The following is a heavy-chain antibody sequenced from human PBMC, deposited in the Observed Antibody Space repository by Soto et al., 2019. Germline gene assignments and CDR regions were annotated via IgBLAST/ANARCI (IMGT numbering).Heavy chain of an antibody. D-gene: IGHD6-19*01. Sequence: EVQLVESGGGLVKPGGSLRLSCAASGFTFSSYSMNWVRQAPGKGLEWVSSISSSSSYIYYADSVKGRFTISRDNAKNSLYLQMNSLRAEDTAVYYCARDGMQWLAHIDYWGQGTLVTVSS. CDR3: ARDGMQWLAHIDY. CDR1: GFTFSSYS. V-gene: IGHV3-21*01. CDR2: ISSSSSYI. J-gene: IGHJ4*02.